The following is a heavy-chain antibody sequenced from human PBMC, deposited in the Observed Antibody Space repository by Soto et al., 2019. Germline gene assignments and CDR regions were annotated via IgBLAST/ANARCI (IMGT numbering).Heavy chain of an antibody. CDR1: GFTFTNYG. J-gene: IGHJ3*01. D-gene: IGHD3-22*01. Sequence: VGSLRLSCAASGFTFTNYGMNWVRQAPGKGLEWVSYIGIGSSTKYYADSVKGRFTISRDNAKNSLYLQMNSLRAEDTAVYYCARDQLYYNDISGRPLNAFDVWGQGT. V-gene: IGHV3-48*01. CDR3: ARDQLYYNDISGRPLNAFDV. CDR2: IGIGSSTK.